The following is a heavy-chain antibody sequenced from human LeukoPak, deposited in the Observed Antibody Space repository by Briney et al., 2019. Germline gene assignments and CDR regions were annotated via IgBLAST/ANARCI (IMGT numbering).Heavy chain of an antibody. J-gene: IGHJ4*02. Sequence: SETLSLTCTVSGGSISSYYLSWIRQPAGKGLEWIGRIYSRGSTNYNPSLKSRVTMSVDTSKNQFSLWLSSVTAADTAVYYCARLRSEAAYNYYFDYWGQGALVTVSS. CDR1: GGSISSYY. D-gene: IGHD5-24*01. CDR2: IYSRGST. CDR3: ARLRSEAAYNYYFDY. V-gene: IGHV4-4*07.